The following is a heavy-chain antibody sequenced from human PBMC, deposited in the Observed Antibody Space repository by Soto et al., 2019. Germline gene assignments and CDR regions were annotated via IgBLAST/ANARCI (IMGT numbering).Heavy chain of an antibody. CDR3: ARDLHSIVVGPKGGKAGY. V-gene: IGHV1-46*01. Sequence: QVQLVQSGAEVKKPGASVKVSCKASGYTFTSYYMHWELQAPGQGLEWMGIINPSGGSTSYAQKFQGRVTMTRDTSTSTVYMELSSLRSEDTAVYYCARDLHSIVVGPKGGKAGYWGQGTLVTVSS. D-gene: IGHD3-22*01. J-gene: IGHJ4*02. CDR2: INPSGGST. CDR1: GYTFTSYY.